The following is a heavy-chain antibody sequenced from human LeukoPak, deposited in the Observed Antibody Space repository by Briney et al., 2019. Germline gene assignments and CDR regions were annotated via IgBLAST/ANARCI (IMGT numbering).Heavy chain of an antibody. V-gene: IGHV3-23*01. CDR1: GFTFSSYA. D-gene: IGHD6-19*01. CDR3: AKGTGIAVSNFDY. J-gene: IGHJ4*02. Sequence: GGSLRLSCAASGFTFSSYAMSWVRQAPGKGLEWVSAISGSGGSTYYADSVKGRFTISRDNSKNTLYLQMNSLRAGDTAVYYCAKGTGIAVSNFDYWGQGTLVTVSS. CDR2: ISGSGGST.